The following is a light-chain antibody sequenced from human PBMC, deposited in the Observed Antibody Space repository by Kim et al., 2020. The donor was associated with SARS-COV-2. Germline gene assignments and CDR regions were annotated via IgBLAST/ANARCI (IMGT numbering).Light chain of an antibody. CDR1: QNMNSY. CDR2: TAS. J-gene: IGKJ4*01. CDR3: QQSASIPLT. V-gene: IGKV1-39*01. Sequence: IQMTQSPSSLSASVGDRVIITCRPSQNMNSYLNWYQQKPGKAPKLLIYTASRLQSGVPSRFSGGGSGSVFTLTISSLQPEDFATYFCQQSASIPLTFGGGTKVDIK.